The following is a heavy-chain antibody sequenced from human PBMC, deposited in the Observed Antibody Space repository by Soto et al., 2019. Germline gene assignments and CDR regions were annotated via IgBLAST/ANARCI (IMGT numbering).Heavy chain of an antibody. J-gene: IGHJ5*02. CDR1: GFTFSNYA. Sequence: QVQLVESGGGVVQPGTSLRLSCVASGFTFSNYAMHWVRQAPGKGLEWVAVIWYDGHTKYYADSVKGRFTISRDNSENTLYLQMNSLKTEDTAVYYCAKEPHQNVRYWLDPWGQGTLVTVSS. CDR3: AKEPHQNVRYWLDP. V-gene: IGHV3-33*06. CDR2: IWYDGHTK.